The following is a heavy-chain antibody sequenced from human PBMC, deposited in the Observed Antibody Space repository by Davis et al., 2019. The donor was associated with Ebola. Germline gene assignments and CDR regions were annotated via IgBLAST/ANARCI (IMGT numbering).Heavy chain of an antibody. Sequence: SVKVSCKASGGTFSSYAISWVRQAPGQGLEWMGGIIPIFGTANYAQKFQGRVTITADESTSTAYMELSSLRSEDTAVYYCARGTYYYDSNGYYYYYYGMDVWGKGTTVTVSP. CDR3: ARGTYYYDSNGYYYYYYGMDV. CDR2: IIPIFGTA. J-gene: IGHJ6*04. D-gene: IGHD3-22*01. CDR1: GGTFSSYA. V-gene: IGHV1-69*13.